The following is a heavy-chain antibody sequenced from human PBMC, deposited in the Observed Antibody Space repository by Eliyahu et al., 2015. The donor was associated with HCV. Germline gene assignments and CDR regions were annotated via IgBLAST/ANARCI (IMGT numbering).Heavy chain of an antibody. D-gene: IGHD5-24*01. CDR1: GFTFSSYW. J-gene: IGHJ4*02. CDR2: IKQDGSST. CDR3: ARGTTTIDY. Sequence: EVQLVESXGGLVQPGGSLRXSXAAXGFTFSSYWVXWVXQAPGXGLEWVTNIKQDGSSTHYVDSLKGRFTVSRDNAKNSLYLQMNSLRAEDTAVYYCARGTTTIDYWGQGTLVTVSS. V-gene: IGHV3-7*01.